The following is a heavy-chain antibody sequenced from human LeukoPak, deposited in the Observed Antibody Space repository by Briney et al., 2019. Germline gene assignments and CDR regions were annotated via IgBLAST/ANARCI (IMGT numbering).Heavy chain of an antibody. J-gene: IGHJ1*01. D-gene: IGHD2-2*01. CDR1: GYTFTGYY. CDR3: ARDSVVVVPAAIPEYFQH. Sequence: ASVKVSCTASGYTFTGYYMHWVRQAPGQGLEWMGWIDPNSGGTNYAQKFQGRVTMTRDTSISTAYMELSRLRSDDTAVYYCARDSVVVVPAAIPEYFQHWGQGTLVTVSS. CDR2: IDPNSGGT. V-gene: IGHV1-2*02.